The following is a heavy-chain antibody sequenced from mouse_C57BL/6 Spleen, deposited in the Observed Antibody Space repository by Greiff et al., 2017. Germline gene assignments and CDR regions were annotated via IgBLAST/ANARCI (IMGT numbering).Heavy chain of an antibody. CDR3: ARDYYGSSPPYFDV. V-gene: IGHV1-42*01. D-gene: IGHD1-1*01. CDR2: INPSTGGT. Sequence: EVQLQQSGPELVKPGASVKISCKASGYSFTGYYMNWVKQSPEKSLEWIGEINPSTGGTTYNQKFKAKATLTVDKSSSTAYMQLKSLISEDSAVYYCARDYYGSSPPYFDVWGTGTTVTVSS. J-gene: IGHJ1*03. CDR1: GYSFTGYY.